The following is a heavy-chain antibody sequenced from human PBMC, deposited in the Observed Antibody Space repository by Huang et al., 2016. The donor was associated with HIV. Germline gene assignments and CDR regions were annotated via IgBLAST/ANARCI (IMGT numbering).Heavy chain of an antibody. Sequence: QITLKESGPTLVKPTPTLTLTCTFSGFSLTASGVAVGWIRQPPGKALEWLALIYWDNEERFSPTLKTRLSITKDTPKNEVVLTMTNMDPVDTATYYCVHRLRYGKWYVDYWGQGVLVTVSS. CDR3: VHRLRYGKWYVDY. J-gene: IGHJ4*02. V-gene: IGHV2-5*02. CDR2: IYWDNEE. CDR1: GFSLTASGVA. D-gene: IGHD6-13*01.